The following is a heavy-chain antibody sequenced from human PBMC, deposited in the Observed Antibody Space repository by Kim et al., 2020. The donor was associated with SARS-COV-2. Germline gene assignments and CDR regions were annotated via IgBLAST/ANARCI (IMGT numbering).Heavy chain of an antibody. CDR1: GGSISSGDYY. D-gene: IGHD2-21*02. CDR3: AREVVTHFWAVDY. V-gene: IGHV4-30-4*01. Sequence: SETLSLTCTVSGGSISSGDYYWSWIRQPPGKGLEWIGYIYYSGSTYYNPSLKSRVTISVDTSKNQFSLKLSSVTAADTAVYYCAREVVTHFWAVDYCGQGTLVTVSS. J-gene: IGHJ4*02. CDR2: IYYSGST.